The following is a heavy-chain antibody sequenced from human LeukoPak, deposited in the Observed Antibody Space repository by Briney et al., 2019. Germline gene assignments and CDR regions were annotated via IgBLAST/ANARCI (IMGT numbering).Heavy chain of an antibody. Sequence: SETLSLTCAVSGYSLSSASYWGWIRQPPGKGLEWIGNIYHSGSPYYNPSLKSRVTISVDRSKNQFSLKLGSVTAADTAVYYCARPISSQGYFGVVIDWGQGTLVTVSS. V-gene: IGHV4-38-2*01. J-gene: IGHJ4*02. D-gene: IGHD3-3*01. CDR3: ARPISSQGYFGVVID. CDR2: IYHSGSP. CDR1: GYSLSSASY.